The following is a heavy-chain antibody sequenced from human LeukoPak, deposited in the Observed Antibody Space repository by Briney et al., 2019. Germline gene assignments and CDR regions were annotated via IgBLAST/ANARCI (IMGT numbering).Heavy chain of an antibody. V-gene: IGHV3-30*02. Sequence: GSLRLSCAASGFTFSSYGMHWVRQAPGKGLEWVAFIRYDGSNKYYADSVKGRFTISRDNSKNTLYLQMNSLRAEDTAVYYSATADCSSTSCGSGFDYWGQGTLVTVSS. CDR3: ATADCSSTSCGSGFDY. CDR2: IRYDGSNK. J-gene: IGHJ4*02. CDR1: GFTFSSYG. D-gene: IGHD2-2*01.